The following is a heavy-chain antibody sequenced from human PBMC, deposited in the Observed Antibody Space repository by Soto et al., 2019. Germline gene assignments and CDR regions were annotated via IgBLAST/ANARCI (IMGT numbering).Heavy chain of an antibody. D-gene: IGHD3-3*01. CDR3: AKDFWSGYSFY. J-gene: IGHJ4*02. Sequence: GGSMRLSCAASGFTFSSYGMHWVRQAPGKGLEWVAVISYDGSNKYYADSVKGRFTISRDNSKNTLYLQMNSLRAEDTAVYYCAKDFWSGYSFYWGQGTLVTVSS. CDR1: GFTFSSYG. CDR2: ISYDGSNK. V-gene: IGHV3-30*18.